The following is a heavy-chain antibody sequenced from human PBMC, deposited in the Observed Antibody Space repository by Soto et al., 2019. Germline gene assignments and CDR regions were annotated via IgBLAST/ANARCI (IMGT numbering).Heavy chain of an antibody. V-gene: IGHV3-30*04. J-gene: IGHJ4*02. CDR2: ISRDGTNK. Sequence: QVQVVESGGGVVQPGRSLSLSCAASGFTFCRYAIHWVRQAPGKGLEWVAVISRDGTNKYYVDSVKGRFTISRDNSRNTLYLQMNSLRHEDAAVYYCARSRSGAVADSFDFWGQGTLVTVSS. D-gene: IGHD3-10*01. CDR3: ARSRSGAVADSFDF. CDR1: GFTFCRYA.